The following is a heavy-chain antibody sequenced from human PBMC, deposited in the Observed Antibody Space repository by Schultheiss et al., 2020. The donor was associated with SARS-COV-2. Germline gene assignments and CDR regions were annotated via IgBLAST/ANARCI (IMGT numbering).Heavy chain of an antibody. CDR3: ARENCSGGSCYSDY. CDR1: GFTFSSYG. V-gene: IGHV3-30*03. Sequence: GGSLRLSCAASGFTFSSYGMNWVRQAPGKGLEWVAVISYDGSNKYYADSVKGRFTISRDNSKNSLYLQMNSLRDEDTAVYYCARENCSGGSCYSDYWGQGTLVTVSS. J-gene: IGHJ4*02. D-gene: IGHD2-15*01. CDR2: ISYDGSNK.